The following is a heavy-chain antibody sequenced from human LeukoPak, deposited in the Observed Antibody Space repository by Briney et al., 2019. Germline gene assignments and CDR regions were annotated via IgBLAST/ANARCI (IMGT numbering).Heavy chain of an antibody. V-gene: IGHV4-59*12. J-gene: IGHJ1*01. CDR1: GGSISSYY. CDR3: ARTEWNSSGYYQTAEYFQH. Sequence: SETLSLTCTVSGGSISSYYWSWIRQPPGKGLEWIGYIYYSGSTNYNPSLKSRVTISVDTSKNQFSLKLSSVTAADTAVYYCARTEWNSSGYYQTAEYFQHWGQGTLVTVSS. CDR2: IYYSGST. D-gene: IGHD3-22*01.